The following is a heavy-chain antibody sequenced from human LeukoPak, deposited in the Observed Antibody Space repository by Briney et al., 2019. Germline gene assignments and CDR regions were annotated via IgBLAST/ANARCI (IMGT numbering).Heavy chain of an antibody. CDR1: GFTFSSYS. CDR3: ARWGYDFWSGPNWFDP. V-gene: IGHV3-21*01. CDR2: ISSSSSYI. J-gene: IGHJ5*02. D-gene: IGHD3-3*01. Sequence: GGSLRLSCAASGFTFSSYSMNWVRQAPGKGLEWVSSISSSSSYIYYADSVKGRFTISRDNAKNSLYLQMSSLRAEGTAVYYCARWGYDFWSGPNWFDPWGQGTLVTVSS.